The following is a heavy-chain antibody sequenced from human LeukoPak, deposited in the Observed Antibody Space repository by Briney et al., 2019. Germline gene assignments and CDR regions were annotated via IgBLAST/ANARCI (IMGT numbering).Heavy chain of an antibody. D-gene: IGHD1-26*01. J-gene: IGHJ6*02. CDR3: ASGDSGSYYYYGMDV. CDR1: GFTFSSYA. Sequence: GRSLGLSCAASGFTFSSYAMHWVRQAPGKGLEWVAVISYVGSNKYYADSVKGRFTISRDNSKNTLYLQMNSLRAEDTAVYYCASGDSGSYYYYGMDVWGQGTTVTVSS. CDR2: ISYVGSNK. V-gene: IGHV3-30-3*01.